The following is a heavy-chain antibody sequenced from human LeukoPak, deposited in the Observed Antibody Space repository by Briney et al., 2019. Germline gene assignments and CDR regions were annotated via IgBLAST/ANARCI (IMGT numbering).Heavy chain of an antibody. Sequence: GGSLRLSCAASGFSFSSSWMHWVRQVPGKGLVWVSRINDDETSTGYADSVKGRFTISRDNAKNTLFLQMNSLRAEDTAVYYCATTGSGSYYDYWGQGTLVTFSS. J-gene: IGHJ4*02. CDR2: INDDETST. CDR1: GFSFSSSW. V-gene: IGHV3-74*01. D-gene: IGHD1-26*01. CDR3: ATTGSGSYYDY.